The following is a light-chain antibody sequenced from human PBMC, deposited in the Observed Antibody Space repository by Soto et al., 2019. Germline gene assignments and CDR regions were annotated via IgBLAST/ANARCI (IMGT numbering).Light chain of an antibody. Sequence: EILMTQSPSTLSVSPGERATLSCRASQSVSSNLAWYQQKPGQAPRLLIYGASTRATGIPARFSGSGSGTEFTLTISSLQSEDFSVYYCQQYNNWHSLTFGGGTKVEIK. J-gene: IGKJ4*02. CDR1: QSVSSN. CDR3: QQYNNWHSLT. CDR2: GAS. V-gene: IGKV3-15*01.